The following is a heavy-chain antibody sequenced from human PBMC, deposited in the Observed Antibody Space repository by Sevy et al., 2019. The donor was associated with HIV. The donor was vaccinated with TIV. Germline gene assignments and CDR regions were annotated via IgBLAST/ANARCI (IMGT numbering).Heavy chain of an antibody. J-gene: IGHJ4*01. V-gene: IGHV3-7*03. D-gene: IGHD3-3*01. CDR3: AKDILGWAFDY. CDR2: IKQDGSEK. CDR1: GFTFSRYW. Sequence: GGSLRLSCAASGFTFSRYWMTWVRQAPGKGLEWVANIKQDGSEKYSVDSVKGRFTISRDSFKNILYLQMDSLRVEDTAVYYCAKDILGWAFDYWGHGTLVTVSS.